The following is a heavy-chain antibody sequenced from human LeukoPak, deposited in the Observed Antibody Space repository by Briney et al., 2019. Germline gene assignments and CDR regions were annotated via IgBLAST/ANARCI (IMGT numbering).Heavy chain of an antibody. CDR2: INHSGST. Sequence: PSETLSLTCAVYGGSFSGYYWSWIRQPPGKGLEWIGEINHSGSTNYNPSLKSRVTISVDTSKNQFSLKLSSVTAADTAVYYCARYCSGGSCFNQIGRGDDYWGQGTLVTVSS. CDR3: ARYCSGGSCFNQIGRGDDY. D-gene: IGHD2-15*01. J-gene: IGHJ4*02. V-gene: IGHV4-34*01. CDR1: GGSFSGYY.